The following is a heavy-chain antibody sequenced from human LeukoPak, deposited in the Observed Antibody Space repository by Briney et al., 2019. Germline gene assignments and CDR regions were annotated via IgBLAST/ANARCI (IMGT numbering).Heavy chain of an antibody. CDR2: IRYDGSNK. V-gene: IGHV3-30*02. D-gene: IGHD6-6*01. CDR3: AKVGPYSSSSGVRDDAFDI. CDR1: GFTFSSYG. J-gene: IGHJ3*02. Sequence: GGSLRLSCAASGFTFSSYGMHWVRQAPGKGLEWVAFIRYDGSNKYYADSVKGRFTISRDNSKNTLYLQMNSLRAEDTAVYYCAKVGPYSSSSGVRDDAFDIWGQGTMVTVSS.